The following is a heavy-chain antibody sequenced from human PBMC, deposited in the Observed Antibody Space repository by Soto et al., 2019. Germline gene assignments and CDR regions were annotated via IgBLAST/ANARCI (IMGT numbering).Heavy chain of an antibody. J-gene: IGHJ6*02. CDR2: LSPYSGAT. CDR3: ARGSRITLFAVPSFFSKGLDV. V-gene: IGHV1-2*02. Sequence: QVHLVQTGVEVRKPGASVKVSCTPSGYTFSDFYIHWVRQAPGQGLEWMGCLSPYSGATMTAPRFEGRVTMATNTSSSTAYMEVSSLRYADTALYYCARGSRITLFAVPSFFSKGLDVWGQGTTVIVSS. D-gene: IGHD3-3*01. CDR1: GYTFSDFY.